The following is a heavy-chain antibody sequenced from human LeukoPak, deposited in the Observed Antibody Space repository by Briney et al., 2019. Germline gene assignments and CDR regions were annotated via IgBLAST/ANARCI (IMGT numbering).Heavy chain of an antibody. CDR2: ISAYNGNT. J-gene: IGHJ4*02. CDR3: ARALEMVRDDY. CDR1: GGTFSSYA. Sequence: ASVKVSCKASGGTFSSYAISWVRQAPGQGLEWMGWISAYNGNTNYAQKLQGRVTMTTDTSTSTAYMELRSLRSDDTAVYYCARALEMVRDDYWGQGTPVTVSS. V-gene: IGHV1-18*01. D-gene: IGHD3-10*01.